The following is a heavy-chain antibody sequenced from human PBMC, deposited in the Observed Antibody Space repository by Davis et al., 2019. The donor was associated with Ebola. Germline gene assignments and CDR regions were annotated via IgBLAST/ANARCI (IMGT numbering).Heavy chain of an antibody. CDR2: VHGGNGNT. CDR1: GFTLTNYA. CDR3: ARASFGYNSGWYADY. J-gene: IGHJ4*02. Sequence: AASVKVSCKASGFTLTNYAIHWVRQAPGQRLEWMGWVHGGNGNTKYSQRLQGRVTITTDTSASTVYLDLTSLRSDDTAVFYCARASFGYNSGWYADYWGPGSLVTVSS. V-gene: IGHV1-3*01. D-gene: IGHD6-19*01.